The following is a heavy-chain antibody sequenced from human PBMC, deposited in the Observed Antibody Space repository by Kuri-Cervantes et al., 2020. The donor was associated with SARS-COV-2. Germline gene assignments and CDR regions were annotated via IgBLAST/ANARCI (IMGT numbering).Heavy chain of an antibody. CDR2: ISGSGGST. D-gene: IGHD6-19*01. CDR3: AKAGGWYSSFFDY. Sequence: GGSLRLSCAASGFTFSSYAMSWVRLAPGKGLEWVSAISGSGGSTYYADSVKGRFTISRDNSKNTLYLQMNSLRAEDTAVYYCAKAGGWYSSFFDYWGQGTLVTVSS. J-gene: IGHJ4*02. CDR1: GFTFSSYA. V-gene: IGHV3-23*01.